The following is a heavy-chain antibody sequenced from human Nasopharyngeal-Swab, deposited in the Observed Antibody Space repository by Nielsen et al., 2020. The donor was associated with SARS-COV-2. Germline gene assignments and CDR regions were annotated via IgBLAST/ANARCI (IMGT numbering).Heavy chain of an antibody. V-gene: IGHV5-51*01. J-gene: IGHJ5*02. Sequence: VRQMPGKGLEWMGIIYPGDSDTRYSPSFQGQVTISADKSISTAYLQWSSLKASDTAMYYCARRGPRDYYDSSGYYKAPNWFDPWGQGTLVTVSS. D-gene: IGHD3-22*01. CDR2: IYPGDSDT. CDR3: ARRGPRDYYDSSGYYKAPNWFDP.